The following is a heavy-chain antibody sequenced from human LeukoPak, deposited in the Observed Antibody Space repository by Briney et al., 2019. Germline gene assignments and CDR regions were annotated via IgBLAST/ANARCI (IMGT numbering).Heavy chain of an antibody. D-gene: IGHD6-13*01. Sequence: PGGSLRLSCAASRFTFSSYAMHWVRQAPGKGLEYVSAISSNGGSTYYANSVKGRFTISRDNSKNTLYLQMGSLRAEDMAVYYCARQATRIAAAGTSIDYWGQGTLVTVSS. V-gene: IGHV3-64*01. CDR1: RFTFSSYA. J-gene: IGHJ4*02. CDR2: ISSNGGST. CDR3: ARQATRIAAAGTSIDY.